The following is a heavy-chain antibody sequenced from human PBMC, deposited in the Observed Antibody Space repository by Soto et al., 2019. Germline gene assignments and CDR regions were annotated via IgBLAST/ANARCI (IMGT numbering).Heavy chain of an antibody. CDR1: GGSISSSSYY. J-gene: IGHJ4*02. CDR2: IYYSGST. V-gene: IGHV4-39*01. D-gene: IGHD6-19*01. CDR3: ASLGGGDIAVAGTRDYYFDY. Sequence: QLQLQESGPGLVKPSETLSLTCSVAGGSISSSSYYWGWIRQPPGKGLEWIGSIYYSGSTYYNPSLKSRVTISVDTSKNQFSLKLSSVTAADTAVYYCASLGGGDIAVAGTRDYYFDYWGQGTLVTVSS.